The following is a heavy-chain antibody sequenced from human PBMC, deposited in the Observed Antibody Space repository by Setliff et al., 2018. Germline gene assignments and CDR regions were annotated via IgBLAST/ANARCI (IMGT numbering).Heavy chain of an antibody. CDR2: INPHGSEK. V-gene: IGHV3-7*03. D-gene: IGHD1-26*01. Sequence: GGSLRLSCAASGFTFSSYWMTWVRQAPGKGLEWVANINPHGSEKYYADSVKGRFTISRDNAKNSLSLQMNNLRSEDTALYYCARVSPLEGASHFDYWGQGTLVTVSS. CDR1: GFTFSSYW. CDR3: ARVSPLEGASHFDY. J-gene: IGHJ4*02.